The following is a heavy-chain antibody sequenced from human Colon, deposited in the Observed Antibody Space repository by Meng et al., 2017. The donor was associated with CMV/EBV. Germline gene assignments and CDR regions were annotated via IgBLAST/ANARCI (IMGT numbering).Heavy chain of an antibody. CDR2: INHSGST. J-gene: IGHJ6*02. D-gene: IGHD2-2*02. V-gene: IGHV4-34*01. CDR1: GGSFSGYY. CDR3: ARGGGRRYCSSTSCYSFRQYYYYGMDV. Sequence: GSLRLSCAVYGGSFSGYYWSWIRQPPGKGLEWIGEINHSGSTNYNPSLKSRVTISVDTSKNQFSLKLSSVTAADTAVYYCARGGGRRYCSSTSCYSFRQYYYYGMDVWGQGTTVTVSS.